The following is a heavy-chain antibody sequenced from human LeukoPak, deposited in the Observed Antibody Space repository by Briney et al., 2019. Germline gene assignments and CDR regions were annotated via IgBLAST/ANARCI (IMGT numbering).Heavy chain of an antibody. V-gene: IGHV4-39*01. CDR2: IYYSGAT. CDR1: GGSISSSSYY. D-gene: IGHD2-2*01. Sequence: PSETLSLTCTVSGGSISSSSYYWGWIRQPPGKGLEWIGTIYYSGATYYNPSLKSRVIISVDTSKNQFSLKLSSVTAADTAVYYCARIVPAAATHDYWGQGTLVPVSS. J-gene: IGHJ4*02. CDR3: ARIVPAAATHDY.